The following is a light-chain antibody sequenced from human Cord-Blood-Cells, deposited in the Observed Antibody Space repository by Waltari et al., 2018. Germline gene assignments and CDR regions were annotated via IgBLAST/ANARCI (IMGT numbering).Light chain of an antibody. J-gene: IGKJ5*01. V-gene: IGKV1-39*01. CDR2: AAS. CDR3: QQGYSTPIT. Sequence: DIQMTQSPSSLSASVGDRVTITCRASQSIRSYLNWYQQKPGKAPKLLIYAASSLQSGVPSRFSGSGSGTDFTLTISSLQPEDFATYYCQQGYSTPITFGQGTRLEIK. CDR1: QSIRSY.